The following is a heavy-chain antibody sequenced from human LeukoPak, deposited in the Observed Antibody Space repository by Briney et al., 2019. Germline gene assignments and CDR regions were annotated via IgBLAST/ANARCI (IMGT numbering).Heavy chain of an antibody. CDR3: ARHCYCSSTSCSYYYYYYMDV. Sequence: SETLSLTCTVSGGSISSYYWSWIRQPPGKGLEWIGEINHSGSTNYNPSLKSRVTISVDTSKNQFSLKLSSVTATDTAVYYCARHCYCSSTSCSYYYYYYMDVWGKGTTVTVSS. J-gene: IGHJ6*03. D-gene: IGHD2-2*01. V-gene: IGHV4-34*01. CDR2: INHSGST. CDR1: GGSISSYY.